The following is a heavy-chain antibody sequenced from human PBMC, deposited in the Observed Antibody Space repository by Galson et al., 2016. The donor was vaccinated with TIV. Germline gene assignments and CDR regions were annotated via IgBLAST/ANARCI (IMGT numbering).Heavy chain of an antibody. V-gene: IGHV4-34*01. J-gene: IGHJ3*02. CDR2: INHSGHT. D-gene: IGHD2-15*01. CDR3: ARVRRGNVGVVDATDAFDI. CDR1: GGSLSDYY. Sequence: ETLSLTCAVYGGSLSDYYWSWIRQPPGKGLEWIGEINHSGHTHHNPSLKSRVTISLDTSENQFSLTLTSVTAADTALFYCARVRRGNVGVVDATDAFDIWDQGTMVTVSS.